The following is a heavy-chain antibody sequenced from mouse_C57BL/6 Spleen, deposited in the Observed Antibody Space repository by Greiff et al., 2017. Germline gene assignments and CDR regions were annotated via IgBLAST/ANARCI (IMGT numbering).Heavy chain of an antibody. CDR2: INPNNGGT. CDR1: GYTFTDYN. V-gene: IGHV1-18*01. D-gene: IGHD2-2*01. J-gene: IGHJ2*01. CDR3: ARLKPDLWLRAYFDY. Sequence: VQLQQSGPELVKPGASVKIPCKASGYTFTDYNMDWVKQSHGKSLEWIGDINPNNGGTIYNQKFKGKATLTVDKSSSTAYMELRSLTSEDTAVYYCARLKPDLWLRAYFDYWGQGTTLTVSS.